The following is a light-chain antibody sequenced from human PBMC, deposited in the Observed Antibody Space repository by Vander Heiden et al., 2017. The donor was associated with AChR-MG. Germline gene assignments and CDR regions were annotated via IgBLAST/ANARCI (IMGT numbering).Light chain of an antibody. CDR3: QQYSRSQT. CDR1: QPLSNIY. V-gene: IGKV3-20*01. Sequence: EIVLTQSPGNLSLSPGEGASLSCRASQPLSNIYLAWYQQKPGQAPRLLISGASSRATGIPDRFSGSGSGTDFTLTISRLEPEDFAVYYCQQYSRSQTFGQGTKVESK. J-gene: IGKJ1*01. CDR2: GAS.